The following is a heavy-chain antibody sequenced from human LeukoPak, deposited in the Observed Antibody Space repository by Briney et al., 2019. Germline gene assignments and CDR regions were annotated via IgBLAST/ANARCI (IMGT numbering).Heavy chain of an antibody. CDR3: ARGIGEGKGPYYMDV. V-gene: IGHV1-69*13. CDR1: GGTFSSYA. Sequence: SVKVSCKASGGTFSSYAISWVRQAPGQGLELMGGIIPIFGTANYAQKFQGRVTVTADESTSTAYMELSSLRSEDTAVYYCARGIGEGKGPYYMDVWGKGTTVTVSS. CDR2: IIPIFGTA. D-gene: IGHD3-16*01. J-gene: IGHJ6*03.